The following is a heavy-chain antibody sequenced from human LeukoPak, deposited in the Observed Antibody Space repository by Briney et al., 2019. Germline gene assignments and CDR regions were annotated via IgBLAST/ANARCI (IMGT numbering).Heavy chain of an antibody. CDR3: AKDLDIVVVSASSSGMDV. V-gene: IGHV3-30*18. J-gene: IGHJ6*02. Sequence: GGSLRLPCAASGFTFSSYSMNWVRQAPGKGLEWVAVISFDGSNKYYADSLKGRFAISRDNSKNTLYLQMNSLRPEDTAVYYCAKDLDIVVVSASSSGMDVWGQGTTVTVSS. D-gene: IGHD2-2*01. CDR2: ISFDGSNK. CDR1: GFTFSSYS.